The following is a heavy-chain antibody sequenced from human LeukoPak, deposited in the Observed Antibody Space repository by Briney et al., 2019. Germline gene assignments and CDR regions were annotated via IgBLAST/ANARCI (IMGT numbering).Heavy chain of an antibody. Sequence: GGSLRLSCAASGFTVSSNYMSWVRQAPGKGLEWVSVIYRGDSTYYADSVKGRFTISRDNSKNTLYLQMNSLRAEDTAVYYCARDTVTTFRFRDYQHYGMDVWGQGTTVTVSS. D-gene: IGHD4-17*01. CDR3: ARDTVTTFRFRDYQHYGMDV. CDR2: IYRGDST. V-gene: IGHV3-53*01. CDR1: GFTVSSNY. J-gene: IGHJ6*02.